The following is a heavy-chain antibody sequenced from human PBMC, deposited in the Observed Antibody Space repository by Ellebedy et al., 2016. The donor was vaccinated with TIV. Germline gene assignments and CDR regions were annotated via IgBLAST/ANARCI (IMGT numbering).Heavy chain of an antibody. Sequence: AASVKVSCKASGYTFSNYFMHWVRHAPGQGLEWMGIINPSGGSTTYAQKLQGRITMTRDTSTSTVYIELSSLRSEDTAVYFCARARSSGWLHTPDYWGQGTLVTVSS. CDR1: GYTFSNYF. J-gene: IGHJ4*02. CDR3: ARARSSGWLHTPDY. D-gene: IGHD6-19*01. CDR2: INPSGGST. V-gene: IGHV1-46*04.